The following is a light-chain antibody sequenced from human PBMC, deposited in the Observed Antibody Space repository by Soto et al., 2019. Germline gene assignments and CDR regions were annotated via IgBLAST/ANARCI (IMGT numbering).Light chain of an antibody. CDR1: SSDVGGYNY. V-gene: IGLV2-14*01. CDR2: EVS. CDR3: SSYTTSSTWV. Sequence: QSALTQPASVSGSPGQSITISYTGTSSDVGGYNYVSWYQQHPGKAPKLMIHEVSNRPSGVSNRFSGSKSGNTASLTISGLQAEDEADYYCSSYTTSSTWVFGGGTKLTVL. J-gene: IGLJ3*02.